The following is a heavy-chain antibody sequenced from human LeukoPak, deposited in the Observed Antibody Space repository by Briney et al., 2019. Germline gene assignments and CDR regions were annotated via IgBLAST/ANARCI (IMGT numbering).Heavy chain of an antibody. D-gene: IGHD6-19*01. V-gene: IGHV3-23*01. Sequence: GGSLRLSCAASGFTFSSYAMSWVRQAPGKGLEWVSAISGSGGSTYYADSVKGRFTISRDNSKNTLYLQMNSLRSEDTAVYYCARDDYAKAVATPKGGIDAFDIWGQGTMVTVSS. CDR3: ARDDYAKAVATPKGGIDAFDI. CDR2: ISGSGGST. J-gene: IGHJ3*02. CDR1: GFTFSSYA.